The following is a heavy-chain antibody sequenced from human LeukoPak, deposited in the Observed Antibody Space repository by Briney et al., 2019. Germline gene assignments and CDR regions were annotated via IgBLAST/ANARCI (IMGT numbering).Heavy chain of an antibody. CDR1: GFTFTSYA. V-gene: IGHV3-23*01. CDR2: LSVSGTTT. CDR3: AKVVVITRIYAGLDP. J-gene: IGHJ5*02. D-gene: IGHD2-21*01. Sequence: GGSLRPSCAASGFTFTSYAMNWVRQAPGKGLEWVSGLSVSGTTTYYADSVRGRFTISRDNSKNTLYLQLNSLRAEDTAVYYCAKVVVITRIYAGLDPWGQGTLVTVSS.